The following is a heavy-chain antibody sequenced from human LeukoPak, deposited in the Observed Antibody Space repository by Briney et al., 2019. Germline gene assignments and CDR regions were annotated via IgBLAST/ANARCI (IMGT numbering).Heavy chain of an antibody. CDR3: ARDPGIAAAGTVGYFDS. CDR1: GFTFSSYV. J-gene: IGHJ4*02. D-gene: IGHD6-13*01. CDR2: ISYDGSNK. V-gene: IGHV3-30*03. Sequence: GGSLRLSCAASGFTFSSYVMHWVRQAPGKGLEWVAVISYDGSNKYYADSVKGRFTISRDNAMNSLYLQMNSLRVEDTAVYYCARDPGIAAAGTVGYFDSWGQGILVTVSS.